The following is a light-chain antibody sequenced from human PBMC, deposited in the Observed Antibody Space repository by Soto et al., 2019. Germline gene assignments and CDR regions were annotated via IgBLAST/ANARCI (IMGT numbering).Light chain of an antibody. CDR2: GAF. V-gene: IGKV3-15*01. CDR1: QSVSSN. CDR3: QQYNDWPLT. Sequence: EILMTQSPVTLSVSPGERATLSCRASQSVSSNLAWYQQKPGQAPSLLIYGAFTRATGIPARFSGTGSGKEFTLTISSPQSEDFALYYCQQYNDWPLTFGQGTRWIS. J-gene: IGKJ1*01.